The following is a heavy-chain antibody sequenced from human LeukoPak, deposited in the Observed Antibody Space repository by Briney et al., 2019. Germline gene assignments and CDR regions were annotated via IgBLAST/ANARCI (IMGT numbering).Heavy chain of an antibody. CDR1: GFTFSSYA. Sequence: PRGSLRLSCAASGFTFSSYAMSWVRQAPGEGLEWVGRIRNKANSYITEYAASVKGRFTISRDDSKNSLYLQMNSLKTEDTALYYCARDLRMVGATYPSPWGQGTLVTVSS. CDR2: IRNKANSYIT. D-gene: IGHD1-26*01. CDR3: ARDLRMVGATYPSP. J-gene: IGHJ5*02. V-gene: IGHV3-72*01.